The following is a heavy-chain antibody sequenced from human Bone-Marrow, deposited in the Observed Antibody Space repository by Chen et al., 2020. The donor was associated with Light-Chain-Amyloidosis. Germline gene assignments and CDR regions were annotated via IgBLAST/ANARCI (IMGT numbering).Heavy chain of an antibody. D-gene: IGHD3-22*01. CDR3: ARENYYDSSGYGY. Sequence: QVQLVESGGGVVQPGRSLRLSFAASGFTFSSYGMHWVRQAPGKGLEWVAVIWYDGSNKYYADSVKGRLTISRDNSKNTLYLQMNSLRAEDTAVYYCARENYYDSSGYGYWGQGTLVTVSS. V-gene: IGHV3-33*01. J-gene: IGHJ4*02. CDR1: GFTFSSYG. CDR2: IWYDGSNK.